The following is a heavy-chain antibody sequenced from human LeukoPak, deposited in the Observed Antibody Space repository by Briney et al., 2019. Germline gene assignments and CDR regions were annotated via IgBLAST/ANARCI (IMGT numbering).Heavy chain of an antibody. D-gene: IGHD2-15*01. CDR3: ARGDSSEVPLGV. CDR2: INPSGGRT. CDR1: GYTFTSHY. V-gene: IGHV1-46*01. Sequence: ASVKVSCMASGYTFTSHYIHWVRQAPGQGLEWMGIINPSGGRTSYAQKFQGRVTMTRDMSTSTVYMDLSSLRSEDTAVYYCARGDSSEVPLGVWGKGTTVTVSS. J-gene: IGHJ6*04.